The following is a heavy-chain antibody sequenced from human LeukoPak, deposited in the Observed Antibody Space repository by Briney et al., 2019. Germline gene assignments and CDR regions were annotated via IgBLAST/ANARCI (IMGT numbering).Heavy chain of an antibody. CDR1: GFTFSSYS. CDR3: ARDSLVHYYDSSGYYGPFDY. Sequence: PGGSLRLSCAASGFTFSSYSMNWVRQAPGKGLEWVSYISSSSSTIYHADSVKGRFTISRDNAKNSLYLQMNSLRAEDTAVYYCARDSLVHYYDSSGYYGPFDYWGQGTLVTVSS. V-gene: IGHV3-48*04. CDR2: ISSSSSTI. D-gene: IGHD3-22*01. J-gene: IGHJ4*02.